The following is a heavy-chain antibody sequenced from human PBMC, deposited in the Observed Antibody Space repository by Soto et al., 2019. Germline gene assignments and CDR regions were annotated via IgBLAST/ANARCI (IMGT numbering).Heavy chain of an antibody. V-gene: IGHV3-7*01. CDR2: IKQDGSEK. Sequence: EVQLVKSGGGLVQPGGSLRLSCAASGFTFSSYWMSWVRQAPGKGLEWVANIKQDGSEKYYVDSVKGRFTISRDNAKNSLYLQVNSLRAEDTAVYYCVRGGHCSSTSCYTSRSAFDIWGQGTMVTVSS. D-gene: IGHD2-2*02. CDR1: GFTFSSYW. CDR3: VRGGHCSSTSCYTSRSAFDI. J-gene: IGHJ3*02.